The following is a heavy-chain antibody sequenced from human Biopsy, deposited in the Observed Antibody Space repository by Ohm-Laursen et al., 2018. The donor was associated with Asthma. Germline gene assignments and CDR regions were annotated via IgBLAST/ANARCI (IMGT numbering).Heavy chain of an antibody. J-gene: IGHJ4*02. CDR1: GGTFSTYV. CDR2: INSVFGTT. V-gene: IGHV1-69*13. CDR3: ARKAGSCISRTCYSLDF. Sequence: GASVKVSCKSLGGTFSTYVIGWVRQAPGQGREWMGGINSVFGTTTYPQKFQDRVTITADDSTSTVYMELSILRSEDTAVYYCARKAGSCISRTCYSLDFWGQGTLVTVSS. D-gene: IGHD2-2*01.